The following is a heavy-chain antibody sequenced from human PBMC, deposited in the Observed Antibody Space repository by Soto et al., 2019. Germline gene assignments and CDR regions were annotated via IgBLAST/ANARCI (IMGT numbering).Heavy chain of an antibody. Sequence: LSLTCTVSGGSISSGGYYWSWIRQHPGKGLEWIGYIYYSGGTYYNPSLKSRVTISVDTSKNQCSLKLSSVTAADTAVYYCARGSARIAAAGTSWFDPWGQGTLGTVSS. CDR3: ARGSARIAAAGTSWFDP. CDR2: IYYSGGT. CDR1: GGSISSGGYY. V-gene: IGHV4-31*03. J-gene: IGHJ5*02. D-gene: IGHD6-13*01.